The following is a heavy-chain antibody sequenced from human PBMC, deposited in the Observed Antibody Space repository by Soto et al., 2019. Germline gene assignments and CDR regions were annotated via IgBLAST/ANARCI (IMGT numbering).Heavy chain of an antibody. V-gene: IGHV3-30-3*01. CDR2: ISYDGSNK. J-gene: IGHJ3*02. Sequence: SLRLSCAAPGFTFSSYAMHWVRQAPGKGLEWVAVISYDGSNKYYADSVKGRFTISRDNSKNTLYLQMNSLRAEDTAVYYCARETITMVRGVIIRGAFDIWGQGTMVTVSS. CDR3: ARETITMVRGVIIRGAFDI. CDR1: GFTFSSYA. D-gene: IGHD3-10*01.